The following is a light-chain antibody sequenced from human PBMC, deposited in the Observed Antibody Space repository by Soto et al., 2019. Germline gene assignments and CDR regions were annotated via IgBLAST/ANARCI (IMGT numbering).Light chain of an antibody. V-gene: IGKV1-39*01. CDR3: QQSYSTHRK. CDR2: AAS. J-gene: IGKJ1*01. CDR1: QSISSY. Sequence: DIQMTQSPSSLSASVGDRVTITCRASQSISSYLNWYQQKPGKAPKLLIYAASSLQSGVPSRFSGSVSGTDFTLTISSLQPEDFETYYCQQSYSTHRKFGQGTKADIX.